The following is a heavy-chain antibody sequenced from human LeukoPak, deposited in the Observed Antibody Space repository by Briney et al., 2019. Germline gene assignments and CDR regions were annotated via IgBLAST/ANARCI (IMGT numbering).Heavy chain of an antibody. J-gene: IGHJ3*02. CDR1: GGSISSGSYY. Sequence: SETLSLTCTVSGGSISSGSYYWSWIRQPAGKGLEWIGYIYYSGSTNYNPSLKSRVTISVDTSKNQFSLKLSSVTAADTAVYYCARVREWAGAFDIWGQGTMVTVSS. CDR3: ARVREWAGAFDI. D-gene: IGHD3-3*01. CDR2: IYYSGST. V-gene: IGHV4-61*10.